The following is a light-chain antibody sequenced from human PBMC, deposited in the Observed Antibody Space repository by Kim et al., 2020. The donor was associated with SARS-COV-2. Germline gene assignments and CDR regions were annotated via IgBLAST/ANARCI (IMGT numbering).Light chain of an antibody. CDR1: SSDVGGYNT. CDR2: NVS. Sequence: QSALTQPASVSGSPGQSITISCTGSSSDVGGYNTVSWYQQHPGKAPRLIIYNVSDRPSGVSNRLSGSESGNTASLTISGLQAEDEADYYCRSFTSGNTWVFGGGTQLTVL. J-gene: IGLJ3*02. CDR3: RSFTSGNTWV. V-gene: IGLV2-14*03.